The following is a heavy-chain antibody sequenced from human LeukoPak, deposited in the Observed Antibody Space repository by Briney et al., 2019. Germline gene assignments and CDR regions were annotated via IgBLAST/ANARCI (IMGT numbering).Heavy chain of an antibody. CDR3: AKSMVAGTFGAFDI. Sequence: GGTLRLSCAASGFTFSSYGMSWVRQAPGKGLEWVSAIRGSGGSTYYADSVKGRFTISRDNSKNTLVLQMNSMRAEDTAVYYCAKSMVAGTFGAFDIWGQGAMVTVSS. V-gene: IGHV3-23*01. CDR1: GFTFSSYG. CDR2: IRGSGGST. J-gene: IGHJ3*02. D-gene: IGHD6-19*01.